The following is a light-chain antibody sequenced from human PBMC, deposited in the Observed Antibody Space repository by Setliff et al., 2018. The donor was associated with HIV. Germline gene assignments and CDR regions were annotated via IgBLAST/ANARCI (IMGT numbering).Light chain of an antibody. Sequence: QSALAQPASVSGSPGQSITISCTGTRSDIGSSNFVSWYQQHPGKAPKVMIYNVDKRPSGVSNRFSGSKSGNTASLTISGLQTEDEADYYCSSYSINNLYVFATGTKV. J-gene: IGLJ1*01. CDR3: SSYSINNLYV. V-gene: IGLV2-14*03. CDR1: RSDIGSSNF. CDR2: NVD.